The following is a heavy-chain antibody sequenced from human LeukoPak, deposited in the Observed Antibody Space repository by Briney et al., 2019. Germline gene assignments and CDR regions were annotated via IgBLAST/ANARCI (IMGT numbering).Heavy chain of an antibody. J-gene: IGHJ2*01. CDR3: ARVNTGNWYFDL. CDR2: INTDGSTT. V-gene: IGHV3-74*01. CDR1: GFTFSSYG. D-gene: IGHD3-10*01. Sequence: GGSLRLSCVASGFTFSSYGMHWVRQAPGKGLVWVSRINTDGSTTSYADSVRGRFTISRDNAENTVYLQMNSLGAEDTALYFCARVNTGNWYFDLWGRGTLVTVSS.